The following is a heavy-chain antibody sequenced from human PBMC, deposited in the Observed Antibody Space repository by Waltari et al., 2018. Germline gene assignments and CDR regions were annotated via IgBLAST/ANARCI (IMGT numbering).Heavy chain of an antibody. CDR2: IIPMFGTP. CDR1: GGTFSSHD. CDR3: ARDPEGTTVIYDAFDL. Sequence: QVHLVQSGAEVKKPGSSVGVSCKASGGTFSSHDFNWVRQAPGQGLEWMGWIIPMFGTPIDAQKVQGRVTITADTSTTTAYMELSSLRFEDTAVYYCARDPEGTTVIYDAFDLWGQGTMVSVSS. D-gene: IGHD4-17*01. V-gene: IGHV1-69*14. J-gene: IGHJ3*01.